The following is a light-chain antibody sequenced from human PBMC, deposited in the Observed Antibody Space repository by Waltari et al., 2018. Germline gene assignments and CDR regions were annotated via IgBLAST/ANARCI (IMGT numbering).Light chain of an antibody. CDR2: EVR. V-gene: IGLV2-14*01. J-gene: IGLJ2*01. CDR3: SSYTSSSTLVV. Sequence: QAALTQPAPVAGSPGQAITISCTGTSNYVGGYNYFPLYQQHPGKAPKLMIYEVRHRPSGVSNRFAGSKSGNTASLPISGLQAEDEADYYCSSYTSSSTLVVFGGGTKLTVL. CDR1: SNYVGGYNY.